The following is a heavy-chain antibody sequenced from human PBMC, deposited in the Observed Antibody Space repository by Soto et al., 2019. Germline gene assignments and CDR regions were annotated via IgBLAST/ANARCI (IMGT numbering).Heavy chain of an antibody. D-gene: IGHD2-2*01. CDR1: GGSISSGGYY. Sequence: SETLSLTCTVSGGSISSGGYYWSWIRQHPGKGLEWIGYIYYSGSTNYNPSLKSRVTISVDTSKNQFSLKLSSVTAADTAVYYCARVRWCSSTSCYRGVNNWFDPWGQGTLVTVSS. V-gene: IGHV4-31*03. CDR2: IYYSGST. J-gene: IGHJ5*02. CDR3: ARVRWCSSTSCYRGVNNWFDP.